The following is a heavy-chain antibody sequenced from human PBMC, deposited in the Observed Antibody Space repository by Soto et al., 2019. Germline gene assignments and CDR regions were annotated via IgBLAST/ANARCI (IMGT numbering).Heavy chain of an antibody. CDR1: GFTFSSYS. CDR3: ARGGWNLVGHWGY. CDR2: ISSSSSYI. J-gene: IGHJ4*02. D-gene: IGHD2-15*01. Sequence: EVQLVESGGGLVKPGGSLRLSCAASGFTFSSYSMNWVRQSPGKGREWVSSISSSSSYIYYADSVKGRFTLSRDNARNSLYRQMNSLGAEGWAVYYWARGGWNLVGHWGYGGQETRVTVAS. V-gene: IGHV3-21*01.